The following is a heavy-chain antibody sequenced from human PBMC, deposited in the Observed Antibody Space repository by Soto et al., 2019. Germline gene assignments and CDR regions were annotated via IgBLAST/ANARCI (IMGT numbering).Heavy chain of an antibody. CDR3: ARVPRWQDDFLDNCFDP. D-gene: IGHD3-3*01. V-gene: IGHV1-18*01. J-gene: IGHJ5*02. CDR2: ISAYNGNT. CDR1: GYTFTSYG. Sequence: QVQLVQSGAEVKKPGASVKVSCKASGYTFTSYGISWVRQAPGHGLEWMGWISAYNGNTNYAQKLQGRVTMTTDTSTSTAYMELRSLRSDDTAVYYCARVPRWQDDFLDNCFDPWGQGTLVTVSS.